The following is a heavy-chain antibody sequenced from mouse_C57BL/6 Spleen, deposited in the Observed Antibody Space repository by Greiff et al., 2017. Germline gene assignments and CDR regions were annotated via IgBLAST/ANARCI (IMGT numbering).Heavy chain of an antibody. V-gene: IGHV1-54*01. CDR1: GYAFTNYL. CDR3: AREYYGSSYGFAY. Sequence: QVQLQQSGAELVRPGTSVKVSCKASGYAFTNYLLEWVKQRPGQGLEWIGVINPGRGGTNYNEKFKGKATLTADKSSSTAYMQLSSLTSEDSAVYFGAREYYGSSYGFAYWGQGTLVTVSA. CDR2: INPGRGGT. D-gene: IGHD1-1*01. J-gene: IGHJ3*01.